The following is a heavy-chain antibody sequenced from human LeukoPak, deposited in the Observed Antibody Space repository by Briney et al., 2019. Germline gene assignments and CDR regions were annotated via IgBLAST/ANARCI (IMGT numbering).Heavy chain of an antibody. D-gene: IGHD2-2*02. CDR2: IRYDGSNK. Sequence: GGSLRLSCAASGFTFSSYGMHCVRQAPGKGLEWVAFIRYDGSNKYYADSVKGRFTISRDNSKNTLYLQMNSLRAEDTAVYYCAKEGRDIVVVPAAILYYYYYYMDVWGKGTTVTVSS. V-gene: IGHV3-30*02. CDR1: GFTFSSYG. CDR3: AKEGRDIVVVPAAILYYYYYYMDV. J-gene: IGHJ6*03.